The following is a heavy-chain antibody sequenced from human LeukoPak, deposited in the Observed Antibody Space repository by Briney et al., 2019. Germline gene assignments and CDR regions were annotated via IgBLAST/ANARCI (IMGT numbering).Heavy chain of an antibody. Sequence: GESLKISCKGSGFSFTTYWIGWVRQMPGKGLEWMGIIYPGDSDTRYSPTFQGQVTISADKSITTAYLQWSSLKASDTAMYYCARPIGYCTSTTCYGPFDYWGQGTLVTVPS. CDR1: GFSFTTYW. D-gene: IGHD2-2*01. V-gene: IGHV5-51*01. CDR2: IYPGDSDT. CDR3: ARPIGYCTSTTCYGPFDY. J-gene: IGHJ4*02.